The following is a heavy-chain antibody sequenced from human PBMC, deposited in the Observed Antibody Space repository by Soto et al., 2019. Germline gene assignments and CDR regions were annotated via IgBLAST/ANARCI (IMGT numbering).Heavy chain of an antibody. Sequence: RRLSCAASGFTFSSYGMHWVRQAPGKGLEWVAVIWYDGSNKYYADSVKGRFTISRDNSKNTLYLQMNSLRAEDAAVYYCARDGDGSGSYPYYYGMDVWGQGTTVTVSS. D-gene: IGHD3-10*01. J-gene: IGHJ6*02. V-gene: IGHV3-33*01. CDR3: ARDGDGSGSYPYYYGMDV. CDR2: IWYDGSNK. CDR1: GFTFSSYG.